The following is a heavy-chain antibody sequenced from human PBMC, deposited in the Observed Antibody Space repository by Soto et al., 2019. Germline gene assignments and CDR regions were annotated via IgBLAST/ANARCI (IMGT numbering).Heavy chain of an antibody. Sequence: PGESLRLSCAASGFNFGPFWMHWVRQAPGKGLVWVSHINSDGTTIVYADSVKGRFTISRDNAKNTLYLQMNSLRVEDMAVYFCVRDRGYPDSFDIWGPGTLVTVSS. D-gene: IGHD3-10*01. CDR2: INSDGTTI. CDR3: VRDRGYPDSFDI. V-gene: IGHV3-74*01. CDR1: GFNFGPFW. J-gene: IGHJ3*02.